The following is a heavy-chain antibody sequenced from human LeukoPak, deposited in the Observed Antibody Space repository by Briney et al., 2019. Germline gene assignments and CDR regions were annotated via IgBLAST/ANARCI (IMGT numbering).Heavy chain of an antibody. Sequence: PSETLSLTCTVSGGSMRSYYWSWIRQPPGKGLEWIAYISYSGSTTNYNPSLKSRVTISVDTSKNQFSLKLSSVTATDTAVYYCARDLVNRGRLRYRDGYNLGYWGQGTLVTVSS. CDR2: ISYSGSTT. CDR1: GGSMRSYY. V-gene: IGHV4-59*01. CDR3: ARDLVNRGRLRYRDGYNLGY. D-gene: IGHD5-24*01. J-gene: IGHJ4*02.